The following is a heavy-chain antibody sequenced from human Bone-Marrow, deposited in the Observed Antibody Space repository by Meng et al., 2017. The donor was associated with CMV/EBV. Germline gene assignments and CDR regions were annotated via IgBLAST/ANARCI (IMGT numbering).Heavy chain of an antibody. J-gene: IGHJ6*02. CDR1: GYSFTNYW. CDR3: ARVNVLRYPSGGMDV. Sequence: GESLKISCQGSGYSFTNYWIVWVRQMPEKGLECMGIIYPGDSETRYSPSFQGQVTISADQSISTAYLQWSSLKASDTAMYYCARVNVLRYPSGGMDVWGQGTTVTVSS. D-gene: IGHD3-9*01. CDR2: IYPGDSET. V-gene: IGHV5-51*01.